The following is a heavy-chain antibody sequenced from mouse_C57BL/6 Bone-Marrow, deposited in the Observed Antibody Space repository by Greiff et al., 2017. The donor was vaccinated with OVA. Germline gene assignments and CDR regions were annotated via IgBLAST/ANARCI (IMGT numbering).Heavy chain of an antibody. V-gene: IGHV1-5*01. D-gene: IGHD1-1*01. Sequence: EVQLQQSGTELARPGASVKMSCKTSGYTFTSYWMHWVKQRPGQGLEWIGAIYPGNSDTSYNQKFKGKAKLTAVTSASTAYMELSSLTNEDSAVYYCTRSFGGSSYVDYWGQGTTLTVSS. J-gene: IGHJ2*01. CDR1: GYTFTSYW. CDR2: IYPGNSDT. CDR3: TRSFGGSSYVDY.